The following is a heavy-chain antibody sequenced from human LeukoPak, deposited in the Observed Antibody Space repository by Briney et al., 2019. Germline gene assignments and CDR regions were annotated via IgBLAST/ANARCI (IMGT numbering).Heavy chain of an antibody. CDR1: GFTFSSYN. J-gene: IGHJ6*03. Sequence: PGGSLRLSCAASGFTFSSYNMNWVRQAPGKGLEWVSGISGSGDNTYYADSVKGRFTISRDNSKNTLYLQMNSLRADDTAVYYCAKRRGLELTYYYHMDVWGKGTTVTVSS. CDR3: AKRRGLELTYYYHMDV. CDR2: ISGSGDNT. V-gene: IGHV3-23*01. D-gene: IGHD1-7*01.